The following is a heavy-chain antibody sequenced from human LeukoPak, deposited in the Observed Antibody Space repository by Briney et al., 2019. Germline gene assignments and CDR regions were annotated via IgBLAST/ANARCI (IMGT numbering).Heavy chain of an antibody. D-gene: IGHD5-18*01. CDR1: RRLFNGYS. CDR2: IQHDGNDK. J-gene: IGHJ4*02. Sequence: GTSLRLSCTVSRRLFNGYSMNWVRQAPGKGLAWVAVIQHDGNDKYYADSVRGRFTVSRDNLNNIMYLQMNSLRPDGTGVYYCARIGFGFSYGQGYDYWGQGTLVSVSS. CDR3: ARIGFGFSYGQGYDY. V-gene: IGHV3-30*04.